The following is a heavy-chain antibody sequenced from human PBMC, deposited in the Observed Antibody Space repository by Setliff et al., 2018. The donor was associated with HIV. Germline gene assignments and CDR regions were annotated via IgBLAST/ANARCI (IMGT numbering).Heavy chain of an antibody. Sequence: GGSLRLSCAASGLTLSDYWMHWVRQAPGKGLEWVSHISKMGTTIKYADSVKGRFTISRDDAKNTRYLQMNSLRAEDTAVYYCVRDITTCWDVWGQGTTVTVSS. CDR2: ISKMGTTI. D-gene: IGHD4-4*01. J-gene: IGHJ6*02. CDR1: GLTLSDYW. V-gene: IGHV3-74*01. CDR3: VRDITTCWDV.